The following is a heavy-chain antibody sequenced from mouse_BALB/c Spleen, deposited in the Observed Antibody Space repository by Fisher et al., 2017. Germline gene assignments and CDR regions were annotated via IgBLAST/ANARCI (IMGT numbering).Heavy chain of an antibody. V-gene: IGHV1-26*01. D-gene: IGHD1-2*01. J-gene: IGHJ4*01. Sequence: KFKGKATLTVDKSSSTAYMELRSLTSEDSAVYYCASTAPYAMDYWGQGTSVTVSS. CDR3: ASTAPYAMDY.